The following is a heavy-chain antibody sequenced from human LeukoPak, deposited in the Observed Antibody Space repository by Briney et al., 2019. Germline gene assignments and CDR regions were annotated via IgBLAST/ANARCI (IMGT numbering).Heavy chain of an antibody. V-gene: IGHV3-7*01. Sequence: QPGGSLRLSCAASGFSLSNYWMHWVRQAPGKGLEWVANINEDGRQRFYVDSVKGRFTISRDNAKDSLYLQMNSLRVDDTAVYYCTRGEARTFPYWGLGTLVTVSS. CDR1: GFSLSNYW. CDR2: INEDGRQR. D-gene: IGHD3-16*01. CDR3: TRGEARTFPY. J-gene: IGHJ4*02.